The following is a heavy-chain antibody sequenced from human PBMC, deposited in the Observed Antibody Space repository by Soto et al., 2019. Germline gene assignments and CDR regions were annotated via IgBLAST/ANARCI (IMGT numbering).Heavy chain of an antibody. D-gene: IGHD3-16*02. CDR2: ISSSSSYI. J-gene: IGHJ4*02. CDR3: AREHYIWGSYRPHY. V-gene: IGHV3-21*01. CDR1: GFTFSSYS. Sequence: EVQLVESGGGLVKPGGSLRLSCAASGFTFSSYSMNWVRQAPGQGLEWVSSISSSSSYIYYADSVQGRFTISRDNAKNSLYLQMNSLRAEDTAVYYCAREHYIWGSYRPHYWGQGTLVTVSS.